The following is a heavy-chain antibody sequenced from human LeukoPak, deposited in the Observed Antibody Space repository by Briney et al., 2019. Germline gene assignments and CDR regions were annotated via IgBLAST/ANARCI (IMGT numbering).Heavy chain of an antibody. J-gene: IGHJ6*02. D-gene: IGHD2-21*02. CDR3: ARDDFHYQYGLDV. CDR2: IGRSGNTI. Sequence: GGSLRLSCEASGFTFSSYELNGVRQALGKGLEWISYIGRSGNTIYYADSVRGRFSISRDDAKNSLYLEMNSLRAEDTAVYYCARDDFHYQYGLDVWGQGTTVTVSS. CDR1: GFTFSSYE. V-gene: IGHV3-48*03.